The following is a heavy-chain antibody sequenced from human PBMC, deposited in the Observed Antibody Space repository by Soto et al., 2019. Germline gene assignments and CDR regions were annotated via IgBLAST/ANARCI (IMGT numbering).Heavy chain of an antibody. CDR2: ISPSTSHI. CDR3: SGCSGGACHQNYGMDV. V-gene: IGHV3-21*01. D-gene: IGHD2-15*01. Sequence: GGSLRLSCEASGFTVSNNYMSWVRQAPGKGLEWVSSISPSTSHIYYADSVKGRFTISIDNAKNSLFLQMNSLRAEDTAVYYCSGCSGGACHQNYGMDVWGQGTTVTVSS. J-gene: IGHJ6*02. CDR1: GFTVSNNY.